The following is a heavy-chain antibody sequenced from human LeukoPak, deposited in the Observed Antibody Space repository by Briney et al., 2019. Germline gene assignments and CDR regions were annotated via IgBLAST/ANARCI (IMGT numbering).Heavy chain of an antibody. CDR2: IYHTGST. Sequence: SETLSLTCAVYGGSFSGYYWSWIRQPPGKGLEWIGYIYHTGSTSYSPSLRSRVTISADTSQNQFSLKLSSVTAADTAVYYCASRKLGNDYWGQGTLVTVSS. D-gene: IGHD7-27*01. V-gene: IGHV4-59*01. CDR3: ASRKLGNDY. J-gene: IGHJ4*02. CDR1: GGSFSGYY.